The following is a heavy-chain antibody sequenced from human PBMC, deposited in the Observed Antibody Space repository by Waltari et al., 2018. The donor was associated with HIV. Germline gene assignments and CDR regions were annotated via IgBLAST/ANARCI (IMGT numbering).Heavy chain of an antibody. J-gene: IGHJ5*02. CDR2: INAGNGNT. CDR3: ARFIAIAVAGTHAGPYNWFDP. V-gene: IGHV1-3*01. D-gene: IGHD6-19*01. Sequence: QVQLVQSGAEVKKPGASVKVSCKASGYTFTSYAMHWVRQAPGQRLEWMGWINAGNGNTKYSQKFQGRVTITRDTSASTAYMELSSLRSEDTAVYYCARFIAIAVAGTHAGPYNWFDPWGQGTLVTVSS. CDR1: GYTFTSYA.